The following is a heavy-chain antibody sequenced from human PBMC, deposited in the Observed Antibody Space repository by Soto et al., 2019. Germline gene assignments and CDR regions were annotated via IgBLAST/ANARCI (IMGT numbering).Heavy chain of an antibody. CDR2: ISYDGSNK. D-gene: IGHD3-3*01. Sequence: PGGSLRLSCAASGFTFSSYGMHGVRQAPGKGLEWVAVISYDGSNKYYADSVKGRFTISRDNSKNTLYLQMNSLRAEDTAVYYCAKDRVSRYDFWSGYYPIAEAMDVWGQGTTVTVSS. J-gene: IGHJ6*02. V-gene: IGHV3-30*18. CDR3: AKDRVSRYDFWSGYYPIAEAMDV. CDR1: GFTFSSYG.